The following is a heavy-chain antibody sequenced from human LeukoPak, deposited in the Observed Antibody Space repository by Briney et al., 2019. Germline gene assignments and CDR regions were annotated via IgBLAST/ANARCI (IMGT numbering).Heavy chain of an antibody. J-gene: IGHJ4*02. CDR2: ISYDGSNK. D-gene: IGHD6-13*01. CDR3: VRTWGSGYSAPPGD. CDR1: GFTFSSYA. Sequence: GRSLRLSCAASGFTFSSYAMHWVRQAPGKGLEWVAVISYDGSNKYYADSVKGRFTISRDNSKNTLYLQMNSLRAEDTAVYYCVRTWGSGYSAPPGDWGQGSLVTVSS. V-gene: IGHV3-30-3*01.